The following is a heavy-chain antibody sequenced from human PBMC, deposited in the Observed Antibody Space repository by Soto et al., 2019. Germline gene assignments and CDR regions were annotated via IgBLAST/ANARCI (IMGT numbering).Heavy chain of an antibody. Sequence: ASVKVSCKASGYTFTSYGLTWVRQAPGQGLEWMGWISGYNGNTNYAQKFQDRVTMTTDTSTSTVYMELRSLRSDDTAVYYCASVVYIAGNYDWFDPWGQGTLVTGSS. CDR2: ISGYNGNT. D-gene: IGHD6-13*01. CDR3: ASVVYIAGNYDWFDP. CDR1: GYTFTSYG. V-gene: IGHV1-18*01. J-gene: IGHJ5*02.